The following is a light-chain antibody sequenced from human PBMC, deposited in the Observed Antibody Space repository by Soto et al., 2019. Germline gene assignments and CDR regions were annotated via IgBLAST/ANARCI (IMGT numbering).Light chain of an antibody. V-gene: IGKV1-27*01. J-gene: IGKJ1*01. Sequence: DIQMTQAPSSLSASVGDRVTITCRASQGISNYLAWYQQKPGKVPKLLIYAAYTVQSGVPSRFSGSGSGTDFTLTISSLQPEDVATYYFQKYNSALWTFGQGTKVEIK. CDR1: QGISNY. CDR3: QKYNSALWT. CDR2: AAY.